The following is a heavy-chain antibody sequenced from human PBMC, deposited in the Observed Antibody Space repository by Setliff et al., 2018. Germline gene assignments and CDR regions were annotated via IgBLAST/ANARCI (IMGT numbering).Heavy chain of an antibody. CDR3: ARQLCSSGYCYATTFDY. J-gene: IGHJ4*02. V-gene: IGHV4-38-2*01. CDR1: GYSISSGYY. CDR2: IYRSGST. D-gene: IGHD3-22*01. Sequence: PSQTLSLPCAVSGYSISSGYYWGWIRQAPGKGLEWIASIYRSGSTYYNPSLKSRVTISVDTSKNQFPLKLSSVTASDTAVYYCARQLCSSGYCYATTFDYWGQGTLVTVSS.